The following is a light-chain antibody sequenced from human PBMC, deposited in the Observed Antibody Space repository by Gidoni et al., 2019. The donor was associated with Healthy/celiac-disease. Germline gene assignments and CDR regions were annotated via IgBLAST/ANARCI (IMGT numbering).Light chain of an antibody. CDR3: SSYTNSTPYV. Sequence: QSVLTQPASLPGTPGQPITISCTGTSSDVGGYNYVSWYQQHPGKAPKLMIYDVSNRPSGVSNRFSGSKSGNTASLTISGLQAEDEADYYCSSYTNSTPYVFGTGTKVTVL. CDR2: DVS. V-gene: IGLV2-14*01. CDR1: SSDVGGYNY. J-gene: IGLJ1*01.